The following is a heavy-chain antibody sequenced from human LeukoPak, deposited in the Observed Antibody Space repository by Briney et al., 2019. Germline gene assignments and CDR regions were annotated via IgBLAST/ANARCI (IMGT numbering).Heavy chain of an antibody. CDR2: IRYDGGNT. V-gene: IGHV3-30*02. CDR1: GFIFSNYA. D-gene: IGHD6-19*01. J-gene: IGHJ4*02. Sequence: GGSLRLSCAASGFIFSNYAMQWVRQAPGMGLEWVAFIRYDGGNTYYADSVKGRFTISRDNSKNTLYLQMNSLRAEDTAVYYCARILRTYSSGWYFDYWGQGTLVTVSS. CDR3: ARILRTYSSGWYFDY.